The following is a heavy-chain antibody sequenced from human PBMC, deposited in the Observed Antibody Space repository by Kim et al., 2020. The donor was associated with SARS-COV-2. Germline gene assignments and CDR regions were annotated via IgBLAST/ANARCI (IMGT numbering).Heavy chain of an antibody. CDR1: GFTFSSYG. J-gene: IGHJ4*02. D-gene: IGHD3-10*01. Sequence: GGSLRLSCAASGFTFSSYGMHWVRQAPGKGLEWVAVISYDGSNKYYADSVKGRFTISRDNSKNTLYLQMNSLRAEDTAVYYCAKDGSGSYLTYYFDYWGQGTLVTVSS. V-gene: IGHV3-30*18. CDR2: ISYDGSNK. CDR3: AKDGSGSYLTYYFDY.